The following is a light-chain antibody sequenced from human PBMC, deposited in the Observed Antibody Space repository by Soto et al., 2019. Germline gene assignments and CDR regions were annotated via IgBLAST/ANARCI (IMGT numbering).Light chain of an antibody. V-gene: IGKV3D-15*01. J-gene: IGKJ1*01. Sequence: DILMTQSPATVSVSLGDSVSLSCRANESISNNLAWYQQNPGQPPRLLIYSASTRAPGIPARVSGGGSGTQFSLTIRSLQSEDFALYYCHQYNEWPRGTFGPGTKLEI. CDR2: SAS. CDR3: HQYNEWPRGT. CDR1: ESISNN.